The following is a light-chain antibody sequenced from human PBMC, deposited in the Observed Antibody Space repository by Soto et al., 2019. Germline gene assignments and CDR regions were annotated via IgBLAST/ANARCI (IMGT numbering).Light chain of an antibody. CDR2: AAS. CDR3: QQSFSTPWT. Sequence: DIQMTQSPSSLSASVGDRVTITCRASQSISDYLNLYQQKPGKAPNLLIYAASSLQSGVPSRFSGSGSGTDFTLTISSLQPEDFATYYCQQSFSTPWTFGQGTKVDIK. CDR1: QSISDY. V-gene: IGKV1-39*01. J-gene: IGKJ1*01.